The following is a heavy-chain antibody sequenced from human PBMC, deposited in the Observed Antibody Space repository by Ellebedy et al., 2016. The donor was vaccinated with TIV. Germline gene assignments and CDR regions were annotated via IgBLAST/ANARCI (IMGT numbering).Heavy chain of an antibody. D-gene: IGHD2-15*01. Sequence: SETLSLXCTVSGGSISSFHWSWIRQPAGKGLEWIGRIYSSGSTIYSSSLKSRVTMSVDPSKNQFSLKLTSVTAADTAVYYCARDPLGQVVDIWGQGTVVTVSS. CDR2: IYSSGST. V-gene: IGHV4-4*07. CDR1: GGSISSFH. J-gene: IGHJ3*02. CDR3: ARDPLGQVVDI.